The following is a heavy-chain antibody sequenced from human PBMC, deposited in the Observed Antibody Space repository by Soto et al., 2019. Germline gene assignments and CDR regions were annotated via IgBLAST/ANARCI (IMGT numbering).Heavy chain of an antibody. CDR1: CGSIISYY. CDR2: IYTSGST. CDR3: ARGSSWYRDNWFDP. V-gene: IGHV4-4*07. Sequence: SETLSLTCTVSCGSIISYYWSWIRQPAGKGLEWIGRIYTSGSTNYNPSLKSRVTMSVDTSKNQFSLKLSSVTAVDTAVYYCARGSSWYRDNWFDPWGQGTQVTVSS. J-gene: IGHJ5*02. D-gene: IGHD6-13*01.